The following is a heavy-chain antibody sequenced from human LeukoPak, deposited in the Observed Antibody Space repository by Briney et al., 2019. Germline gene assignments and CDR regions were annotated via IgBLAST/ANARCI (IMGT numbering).Heavy chain of an antibody. D-gene: IGHD5-18*01. CDR3: ATGGYSYGYNDY. Sequence: ASVKVSCKVSGYTLTELSMHWVRQAPGKGLEWMGGFDPEDGETIYAQKFQGRVTMTEDTSTDTAYMELSSLRSEDTAVYYCATGGYSYGYNDYWGQGTLVTVSS. J-gene: IGHJ4*02. V-gene: IGHV1-24*01. CDR1: GYTLTELS. CDR2: FDPEDGET.